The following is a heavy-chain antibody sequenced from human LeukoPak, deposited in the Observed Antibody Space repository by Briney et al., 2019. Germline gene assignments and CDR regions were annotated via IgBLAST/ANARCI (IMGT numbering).Heavy chain of an antibody. CDR2: IYADADRDT. J-gene: IGHJ4*02. Sequence: SETLSLTCTVSGASTSGYWWSWIRQPAGKGLEWIGRIYADADRDTNYNPSLKSRVTVSVDTSKNQFSLKLISVTAADTAVYCCARAPGGCGGTCPFDSWGQGVQVTVSS. V-gene: IGHV4-4*07. D-gene: IGHD2-15*01. CDR1: GASTSGYW. CDR3: ARAPGGCGGTCPFDS.